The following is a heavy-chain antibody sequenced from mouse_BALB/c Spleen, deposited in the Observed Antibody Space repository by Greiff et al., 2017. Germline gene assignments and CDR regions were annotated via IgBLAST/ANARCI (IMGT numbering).Heavy chain of an antibody. J-gene: IGHJ3*01. CDR1: GFTFSSYG. CDR3: ARGSGWFAH. V-gene: IGHV5-6-3*01. CDR2: INSNGGNT. Sequence: EVKVVESGGGLVQPGGSLKLSCAASGFTFSSYGMSWVRQTPDKRLELVATINSNGGNTYYPDSVKGRFTISRDNAKNTLYLQMSSLKSEDTAMYFCARGSGWFAHWGQGTLATVSA.